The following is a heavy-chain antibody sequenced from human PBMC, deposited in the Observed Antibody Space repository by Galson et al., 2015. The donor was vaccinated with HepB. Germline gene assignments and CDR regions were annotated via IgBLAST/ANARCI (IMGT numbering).Heavy chain of an antibody. Sequence: SETLSLTCAVSGVSISGGQYYWGWIRQSPTKGLDWIGSIYFGGRTYFSPSFQSRVAMSVDTSKNRLPLTLRSVTAADTAVYYCARPLVLNGRFTPGVGPFHIWGHGTMVTVSA. V-gene: IGHV4-39*01. D-gene: IGHD2-8*01. CDR3: ARPLVLNGRFTPGVGPFHI. CDR2: IYFGGRT. J-gene: IGHJ3*02. CDR1: GVSISGGQYY.